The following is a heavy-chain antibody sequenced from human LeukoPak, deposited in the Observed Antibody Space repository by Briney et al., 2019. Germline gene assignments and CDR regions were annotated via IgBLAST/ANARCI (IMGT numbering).Heavy chain of an antibody. CDR2: ISSSSSTI. J-gene: IGHJ4*02. D-gene: IGHD2-2*02. V-gene: IGHV3-48*02. Sequence: PGGSLRLSCAASGFTFSSYSMNWVRQAPGKGLEWVSYISSSSSTIYYADSVKGRFTISRDNAKNSLYLQMNSLRDEDTAVYYCAGCSSTSCYTYPFDYWGQGTLVTVSP. CDR3: AGCSSTSCYTYPFDY. CDR1: GFTFSSYS.